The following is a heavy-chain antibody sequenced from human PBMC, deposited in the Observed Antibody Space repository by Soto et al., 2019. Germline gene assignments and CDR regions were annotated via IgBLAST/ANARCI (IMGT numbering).Heavy chain of an antibody. CDR2: IYHSGST. J-gene: IGHJ4*02. CDR3: ARQLTGRFDY. Sequence: SETLSLTCTVSGGSISSYYWSWIRQPPGKGLEWIGYIYHSGSTYYNPSLKSRVTISVDRSKNQFSLKLSSVTAADTAVYYCARQLTGRFDYWGQGTLVTVSS. CDR1: GGSISSYY. D-gene: IGHD1-20*01. V-gene: IGHV4-59*08.